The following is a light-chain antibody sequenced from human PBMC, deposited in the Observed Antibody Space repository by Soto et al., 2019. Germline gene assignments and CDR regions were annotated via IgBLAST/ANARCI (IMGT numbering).Light chain of an antibody. CDR1: STDFVSYNR. CDR3: SLYTSENTYV. Sequence: VLTQPPSVSGSPGQSVTISCTGTSTDFVSYNRVSWYQQPPGIAPKLIIYEASTRPSGVPDRFSGSKSGNTASLTISGLQAADEADYYCSLYTSENTYVFGTGTKVTVL. J-gene: IGLJ1*01. V-gene: IGLV2-18*01. CDR2: EAS.